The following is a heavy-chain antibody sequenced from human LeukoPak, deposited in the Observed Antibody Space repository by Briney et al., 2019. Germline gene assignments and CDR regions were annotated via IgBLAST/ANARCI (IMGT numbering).Heavy chain of an antibody. D-gene: IGHD3-22*01. CDR2: ISGSGYST. CDR1: GFTFSTYA. V-gene: IGHV3-23*01. J-gene: IGHJ4*02. CDR3: AKYYYDSSGYYDAAPLDS. Sequence: PGGSLRLSCAASGFTFSTYAMSWVRQAPGKGLEWVSSISGSGYSTYYADSVEGRFTISRDNFKSTLFLQMISLRAEDTAVYSCAKYYYDSSGYYDAAPLDSWGLGTLVTVFS.